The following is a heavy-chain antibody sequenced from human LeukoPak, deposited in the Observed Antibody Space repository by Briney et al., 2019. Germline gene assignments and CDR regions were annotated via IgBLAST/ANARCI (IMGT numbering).Heavy chain of an antibody. CDR2: IYSGSP. CDR3: ARHRGSSGWYYFDY. Sequence: SETLSLTCTVSDGSIRSYYWSWIRQPPGKGLEWIGHIYSGSPKYNPSLESRVTISVDTSKNQFSLKLSSVTAADTAVYYCARHRGSSGWYYFDYWGQGTLVTVSS. J-gene: IGHJ4*02. V-gene: IGHV4-59*08. D-gene: IGHD6-19*01. CDR1: DGSIRSYY.